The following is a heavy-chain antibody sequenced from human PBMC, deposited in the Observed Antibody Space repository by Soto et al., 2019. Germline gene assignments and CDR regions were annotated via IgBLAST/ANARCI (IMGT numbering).Heavy chain of an antibody. CDR3: ALLMTRGNLVDY. D-gene: IGHD2-21*01. V-gene: IGHV3-23*01. CDR2: ISGSGGST. CDR1: GFTFSSYA. J-gene: IGHJ4*02. Sequence: PGGSLRLSCAASGFTFSSYAMSWVRQAPGKGLEWVSAISGSGGSTYYADSVKGRFTISRDNSKNTLYLQMNSLRAEDTAVYYCALLMTRGNLVDYWGQGTLVTVSS.